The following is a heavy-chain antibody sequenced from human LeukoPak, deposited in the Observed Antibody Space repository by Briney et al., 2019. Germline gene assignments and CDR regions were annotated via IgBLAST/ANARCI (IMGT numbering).Heavy chain of an antibody. CDR2: ISGSTGST. V-gene: IGHV3-23*01. D-gene: IGHD1-26*01. J-gene: IGHJ4*02. Sequence: GGSLRLSCAASGFTFSNYAMNWVRQAPGKGLEWVSLISGSTGSTYYADSVKGRFSISRDNSKTTLYLQMNRLRAEDTAVCYCSKGGIVGATIPYYFDYWGQGTVVSV. CDR1: GFTFSNYA. CDR3: SKGGIVGATIPYYFDY.